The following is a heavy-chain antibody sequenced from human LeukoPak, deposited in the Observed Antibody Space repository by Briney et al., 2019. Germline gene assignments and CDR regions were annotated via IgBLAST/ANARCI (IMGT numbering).Heavy chain of an antibody. V-gene: IGHV3-13*01. D-gene: IGHD6-19*01. CDR1: GFTFSSYD. Sequence: GGSLRLSCAASGFTFSSYDMHWVRQATGKGLEWVSAIGTAGDTYYPGSVKGRFTISRENAKNSLYLQMNSLRAEDTAVYYCARDPYDSGWYRFAYWGQGTLVTVSS. J-gene: IGHJ4*02. CDR2: IGTAGDT. CDR3: ARDPYDSGWYRFAY.